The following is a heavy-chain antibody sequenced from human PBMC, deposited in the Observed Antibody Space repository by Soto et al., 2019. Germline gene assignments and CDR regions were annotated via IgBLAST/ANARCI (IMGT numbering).Heavy chain of an antibody. CDR3: ARGILRFLEPDRFDH. V-gene: IGHV1-8*01. J-gene: IGHJ5*02. CDR2: MNPNIGNT. Sequence: QLQLVQSGAEVKKPGASVKVSCKASGYTFTSYDINWVRQATGQGLEWMGWMNPNIGNTGYAQKFQGRVTMTRNTSISTAYMELRSLRSEDTAVYYCARGILRFLEPDRFDHWGQGTLVTVSS. D-gene: IGHD3-3*01. CDR1: GYTFTSYD.